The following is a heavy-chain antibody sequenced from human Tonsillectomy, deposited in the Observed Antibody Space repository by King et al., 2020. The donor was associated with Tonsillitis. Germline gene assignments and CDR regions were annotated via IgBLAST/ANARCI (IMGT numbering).Heavy chain of an antibody. V-gene: IGHV3-33*05. CDR3: SRGGAIWFGELFGWYFDL. D-gene: IGHD3-10*01. J-gene: IGHJ2*01. CDR1: GFTFSSYG. Sequence: VQLVESGGGVVQPGRSLRLSCTASGFTFSSYGMHWVRQAPGKGLEWVAVISYDGSNKYYADSVKGRFTISRDNSKNTLYLQLNSLRAADTAVFYCSRGGAIWFGELFGWYFDLWGRGTLVTVSS. CDR2: ISYDGSNK.